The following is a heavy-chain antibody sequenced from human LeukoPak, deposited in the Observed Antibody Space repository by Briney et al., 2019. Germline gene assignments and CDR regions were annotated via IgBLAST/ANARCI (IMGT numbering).Heavy chain of an antibody. CDR1: GFTFSSYA. CDR3: ARDMGIVTGYYVDY. V-gene: IGHV3-23*01. D-gene: IGHD3-9*01. Sequence: GGSLRLSCAASGFTFSSYAMSWVRQAPGKGLEWVSAISGSGGSTYYADSVKGRFTISRDNAKNSLYLQMNSLRAEDTAVYYCARDMGIVTGYYVDYWGQGTLVTVSS. CDR2: ISGSGGST. J-gene: IGHJ4*02.